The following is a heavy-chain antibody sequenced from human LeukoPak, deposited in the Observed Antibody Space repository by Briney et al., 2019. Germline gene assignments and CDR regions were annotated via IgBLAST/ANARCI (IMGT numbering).Heavy chain of an antibody. V-gene: IGHV5-51*01. CDR3: ARLQGGTSPLDY. Sequence: GESLKISCKGSGYSFASYWIAWVRQMPGKGLEWMGIIHPGNSETTYNPSFQGQVTMSADKSITTAYLQWSSLEAPDTAMYYCARLQGGTSPLDYWGQGTPVTVSS. D-gene: IGHD2-2*01. J-gene: IGHJ4*02. CDR2: IHPGNSET. CDR1: GYSFASYW.